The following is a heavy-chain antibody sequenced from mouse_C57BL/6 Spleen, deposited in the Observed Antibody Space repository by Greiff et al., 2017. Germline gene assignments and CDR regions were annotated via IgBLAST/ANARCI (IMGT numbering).Heavy chain of an antibody. J-gene: IGHJ3*01. CDR1: GYTFTSSW. CDR3: ARPGDYGSSYRFAY. V-gene: IGHV1-53*01. D-gene: IGHD1-1*01. CDR2: INPSNGGT. Sequence: QVQLQQPGPELVKPGASVKLSCKASGYTFTSSWMHWVKPRPGQGLEWIGNINPSNGGTNYNEKFKSKATLTVDKSSSTAYMQLSSLTSEDSAVYYCARPGDYGSSYRFAYWGQGTLVTVSA.